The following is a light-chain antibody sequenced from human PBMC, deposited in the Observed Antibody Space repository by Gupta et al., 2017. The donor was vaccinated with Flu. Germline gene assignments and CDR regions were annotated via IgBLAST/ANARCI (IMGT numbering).Light chain of an antibody. J-gene: IGKJ3*01. CDR1: QGVSSNF. CDR2: GAS. Sequence: EIAPLSCRASQGVSSNFLAWYQQKPGQAPRLLMSGASYRATGTPDRFSGSGSGTDFTLVINSLEPGDFAVYFCQQFGTIPFTFGPGTRLDIK. CDR3: QQFGTIPFT. V-gene: IGKV3-20*01.